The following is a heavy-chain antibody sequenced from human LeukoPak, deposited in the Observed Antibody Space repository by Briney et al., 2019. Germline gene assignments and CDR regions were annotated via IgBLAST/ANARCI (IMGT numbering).Heavy chain of an antibody. CDR2: IYTSGST. V-gene: IGHV4-4*07. D-gene: IGHD6-13*01. CDR1: GGSISSYY. Sequence: SETLSLTCTVSGGSISSYYWSGIRQPAGKGLEGMGRIYTSGSTNCNPSLKTRVTMSVDTSQNQFSLKLSSVTAADTAVYYCARANGSPDAFDIWGQGTMVTVSS. CDR3: ARANGSPDAFDI. J-gene: IGHJ3*02.